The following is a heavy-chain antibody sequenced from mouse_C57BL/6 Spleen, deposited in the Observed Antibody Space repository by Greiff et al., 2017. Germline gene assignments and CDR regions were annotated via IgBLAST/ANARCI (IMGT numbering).Heavy chain of an antibody. D-gene: IGHD2-12*01. J-gene: IGHJ2*01. CDR3: ATYYCYTYYFDY. V-gene: IGHV1-26*01. Sequence: EVQLQQSGPELVKPGASVKISCKASGYTFTDYYMNWVKQSHGKSLEWIGDINPNNGGTSYNQKFKGKATLTVDKSSSTAYMELRSLTSEDSAVYYCATYYCYTYYFDYWGQGTTLTVSS. CDR2: INPNNGGT. CDR1: GYTFTDYY.